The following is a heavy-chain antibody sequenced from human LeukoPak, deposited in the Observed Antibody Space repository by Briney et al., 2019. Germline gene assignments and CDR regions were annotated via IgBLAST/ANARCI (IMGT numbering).Heavy chain of an antibody. J-gene: IGHJ6*03. V-gene: IGHV3-23*01. D-gene: IGHD1-26*01. CDR2: ISGSGGGT. CDR1: RFTFKMYA. Sequence: PGGSLRLSCAASRFTFKMYAMSWVRHAPGKGLEWVSSISGSGGGTFYASSVRGRFTISRDNSKHTVFLQMNGLRAEDTAIYYCAKWDENFYYMDVWGQGTTVTVSS. CDR3: AKWDENFYYMDV.